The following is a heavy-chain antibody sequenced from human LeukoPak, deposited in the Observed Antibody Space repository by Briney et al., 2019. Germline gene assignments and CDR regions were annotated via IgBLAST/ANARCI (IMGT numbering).Heavy chain of an antibody. Sequence: SETLSLTCTVSGGSISSSSYYWGWIRQPPGKGLEWIGSIYYSGTTYYNPSLKSRVSISVDTSKNQFSVNLASVTAADTAVYYCARGRGVVHRDWFDSWGQGTLVTVSS. CDR1: GGSISSSSYY. D-gene: IGHD3-22*01. CDR3: ARGRGVVHRDWFDS. V-gene: IGHV4-39*07. CDR2: IYYSGTT. J-gene: IGHJ5*01.